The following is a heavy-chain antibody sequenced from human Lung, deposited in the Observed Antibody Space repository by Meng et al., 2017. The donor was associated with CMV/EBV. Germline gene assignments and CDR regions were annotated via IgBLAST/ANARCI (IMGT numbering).Heavy chain of an antibody. CDR2: IRYDGSNK. CDR1: GFTFSSYG. D-gene: IGHD6-19*01. Sequence: SCAASGFTFSSYGMHWVRQAPGKGLELVAFIRYDGSNKYYADSVKGRFTISRDNSKNTLYLQMNSLRAEDTSVYYCAKDFTLLAVARMPYYFDYWGQGTXVIVSS. V-gene: IGHV3-30*02. CDR3: AKDFTLLAVARMPYYFDY. J-gene: IGHJ4*02.